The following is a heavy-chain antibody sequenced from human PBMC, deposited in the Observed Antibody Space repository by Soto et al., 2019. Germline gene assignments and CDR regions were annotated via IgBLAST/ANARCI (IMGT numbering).Heavy chain of an antibody. CDR3: GSLEGLATISYYFDY. CDR1: GGSVSSSSYY. J-gene: IGHJ4*02. D-gene: IGHD3-9*01. Sequence: TSETLSLTCTVSGGSVSSSSYYCGWVRQPPGKGLEWIGSVYYSGSTYYNPSLESRVTISVDKSKNQFSLKLMSLSAADTAVYYCGSLEGLATISYYFDYWGQGALVTVSS. V-gene: IGHV4-39*01. CDR2: VYYSGST.